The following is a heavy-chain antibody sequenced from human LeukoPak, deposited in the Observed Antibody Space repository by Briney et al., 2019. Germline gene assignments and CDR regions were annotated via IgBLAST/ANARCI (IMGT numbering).Heavy chain of an antibody. V-gene: IGHV3-53*01. J-gene: IGHJ2*01. Sequence: GGSLRLSCAASGFTFSSYGMHWGRQAPGKGLEWVSVIYSGGGTYYTDSVKGRFTISRDNSKNTLYLQMNSLRAEDTAVYYCARKGRNWYFDLWGRGTLVTVSS. CDR2: IYSGGGT. CDR3: ARKGRNWYFDL. D-gene: IGHD1-14*01. CDR1: GFTFSSYG.